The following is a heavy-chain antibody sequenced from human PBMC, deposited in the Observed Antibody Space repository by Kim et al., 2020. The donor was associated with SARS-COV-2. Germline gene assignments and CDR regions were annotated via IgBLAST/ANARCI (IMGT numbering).Heavy chain of an antibody. CDR3: ARVGGKGNYYYYGMDV. CDR1: GGSVSSGSYY. Sequence: SETLSLTCTVSGGSVSSGSYYWSWIRQPPGKGLEWIGYIYYSGSTNYNPSLKSRVTISVDTSKNQFSLKLSSVTAADTAVFYCARVGGKGNYYYYGMDVWGQGTPVTVSS. D-gene: IGHD1-1*01. V-gene: IGHV4-61*01. CDR2: IYYSGST. J-gene: IGHJ6*02.